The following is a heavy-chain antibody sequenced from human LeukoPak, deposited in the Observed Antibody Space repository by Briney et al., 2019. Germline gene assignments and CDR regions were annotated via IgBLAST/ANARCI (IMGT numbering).Heavy chain of an antibody. CDR1: GYTLTELS. V-gene: IGHV1-24*01. J-gene: IGHJ4*02. D-gene: IGHD3-10*01. Sequence: ASVKVSCKVSGYTLTELSMHWVRQAPGKGLEWMGGFDPEDGETIYAQKFQGRVTMTEDTSTDTAYMELSSLRSEDTAVYFCTRDYGVLRGGRPPLPKGALRYFFDYWGQGTLVTVSS. CDR3: TRDYGVLRGGRPPLPKGALRYFFDY. CDR2: FDPEDGET.